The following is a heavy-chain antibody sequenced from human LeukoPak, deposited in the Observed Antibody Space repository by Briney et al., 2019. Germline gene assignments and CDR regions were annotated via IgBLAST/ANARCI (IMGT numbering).Heavy chain of an antibody. J-gene: IGHJ4*02. CDR1: GFTFSSYG. V-gene: IGHV3-30*03. Sequence: PGRSLRLSCAASGFTFSSYGMHWVRQAPGKGLEWVAVISYDGSNKYYADSVKGRFTISRDNSKNTLYLQMNSLRAEDTAVYYCARVKWELPPYFDYWGQGTLVTVSS. CDR3: ARVKWELPPYFDY. CDR2: ISYDGSNK. D-gene: IGHD1-26*01.